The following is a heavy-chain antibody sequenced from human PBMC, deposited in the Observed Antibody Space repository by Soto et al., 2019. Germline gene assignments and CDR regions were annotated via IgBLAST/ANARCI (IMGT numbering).Heavy chain of an antibody. CDR3: ARVVVAVAGHDAFDI. D-gene: IGHD6-19*01. CDR1: GGSFSGYY. J-gene: IGHJ3*02. Sequence: SETLSLTCAVYGGSFSGYYWSWIRQPPGKGLEWIGEINHSGSTNYNPSLKSRVTISVDTSKNQFSLKLSSVTAADTAVYYCARVVVAVAGHDAFDIWGQGTMVTVSS. CDR2: INHSGST. V-gene: IGHV4-34*01.